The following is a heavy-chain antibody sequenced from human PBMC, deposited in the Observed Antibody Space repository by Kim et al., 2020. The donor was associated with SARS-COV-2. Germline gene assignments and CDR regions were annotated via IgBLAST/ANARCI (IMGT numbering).Heavy chain of an antibody. CDR2: ISYDGSNK. J-gene: IGHJ3*02. Sequence: GGSLRLSCAASGFTFSSYGMHWVRQAPGKGLEWVAVISYDGSNKYYADSVKGRFTISRDNSKNTLYLQMNSLRAEDTAVYYCAKEGEPTSAFDIWGQGT. CDR1: GFTFSSYG. D-gene: IGHD1-1*01. V-gene: IGHV3-30*18. CDR3: AKEGEPTSAFDI.